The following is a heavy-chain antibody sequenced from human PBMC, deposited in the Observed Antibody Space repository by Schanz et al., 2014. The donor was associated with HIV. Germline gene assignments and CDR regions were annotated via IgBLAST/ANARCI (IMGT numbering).Heavy chain of an antibody. CDR1: GLTFSSYG. D-gene: IGHD2-2*01. J-gene: IGHJ6*02. CDR3: AKDRRGGYQFLYGLDV. CDR2: ISYDGSNK. Sequence: QVQLVESGGGVVQPGRSLRLSCAGSGLTFSSYGMHWVRQAPGKGLEWVAVISYDGSNKYYADSVKGRFSISRDKSKNTLYLQMNRLRAEDTAVYYCAKDRRGGYQFLYGLDVWGQGTTVTVSS. V-gene: IGHV3-30*18.